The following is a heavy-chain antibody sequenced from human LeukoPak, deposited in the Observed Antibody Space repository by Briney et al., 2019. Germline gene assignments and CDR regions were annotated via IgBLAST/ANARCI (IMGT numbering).Heavy chain of an antibody. CDR3: VAGLFGVYTDCCSFPI. V-gene: IGHV1-58*01. Sequence: ASVTVSFKTSGFTFITSAVQWVRQARGQRLEWIGWIVVGSGATNYAQSLQGRFTITSDMSTHTAYIELSSLASEGSAVYYCVAGLFGVYTDCCSFPIWGQGTMVTVSS. CDR1: GFTFITSA. J-gene: IGHJ3*02. D-gene: IGHD3-16*01. CDR2: IVVGSGAT.